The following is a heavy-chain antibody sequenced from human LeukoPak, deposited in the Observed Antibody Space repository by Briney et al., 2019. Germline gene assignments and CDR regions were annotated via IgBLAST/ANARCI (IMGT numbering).Heavy chain of an antibody. Sequence: SVKVSCKASGYTFTSYDINWVRQATGQGLEWMGWMNPHSGNTGYAQKFQGRVTMTRNTSITTAYMELSSLRSEDTAVYYCASRRCSGGTCYPGYWGQGTLVTVSS. D-gene: IGHD2-15*01. CDR2: MNPHSGNT. CDR1: GYTFTSYD. V-gene: IGHV1-8*01. J-gene: IGHJ4*02. CDR3: ASRRCSGGTCYPGY.